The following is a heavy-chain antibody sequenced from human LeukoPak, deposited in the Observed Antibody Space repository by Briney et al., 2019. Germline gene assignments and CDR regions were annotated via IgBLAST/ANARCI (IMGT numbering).Heavy chain of an antibody. Sequence: ASVEVSCKASGYTFTGYYMHWVRQAPGQGLEWMGWINPNSGGTNYAQKFQGRVTMTRDTSISTAYMELSRLRSDDTAVYYCARDQRGLCAGEKTCVSFDPWGQGTLVTVSS. CDR3: ARDQRGLCAGEKTCVSFDP. CDR2: INPNSGGT. V-gene: IGHV1-2*02. CDR1: GYTFTGYY. D-gene: IGHD2-2*01. J-gene: IGHJ5*02.